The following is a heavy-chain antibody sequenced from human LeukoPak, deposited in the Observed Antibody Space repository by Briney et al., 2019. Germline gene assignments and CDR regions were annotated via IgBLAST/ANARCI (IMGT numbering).Heavy chain of an antibody. CDR3: ARGEDI. Sequence: PSETLSLTCAVYGGSFSGYYWSWIRQPPGKGLEWIGEINHSGSTNYNPSLKSRVTISVDTSKNQFSLKLSSVTAADTAVYYCARGEDIRGQRTLVTVSS. D-gene: IGHD2-15*01. CDR1: GGSFSGYY. J-gene: IGHJ4*02. V-gene: IGHV4-34*01. CDR2: INHSGST.